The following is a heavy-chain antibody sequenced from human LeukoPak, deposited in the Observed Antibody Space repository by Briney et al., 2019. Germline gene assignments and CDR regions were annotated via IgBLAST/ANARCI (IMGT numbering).Heavy chain of an antibody. D-gene: IGHD3-3*01. CDR1: VYTFTNNA. CDR2: INTNTGNP. Sequence: ASVKVSCKASVYTFTNNAMNWVRQAPGQGLEWMGWINTNTGNPTYAQGFTGRFVFSLDTSVSTAYLQISSLKAEDTAVYYCARDPDYDFWSGSSRPYYFDYWGQGTLVTVSS. J-gene: IGHJ4*02. V-gene: IGHV7-4-1*02. CDR3: ARDPDYDFWSGSSRPYYFDY.